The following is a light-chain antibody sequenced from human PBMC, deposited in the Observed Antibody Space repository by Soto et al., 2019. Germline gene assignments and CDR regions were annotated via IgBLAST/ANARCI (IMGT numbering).Light chain of an antibody. CDR1: QSVSSY. J-gene: IGKJ1*01. V-gene: IGKV3-11*01. Sequence: EIVLTQSPSTLSLSPGERATLSCRASQSVSSYLAWYEQRPGQAPGLLVYDASSRCTGIPARFSGSGSVTDFTLTTSSLEPEDFAVYYCHQYGSSPRTFGQGTMV. CDR2: DAS. CDR3: HQYGSSPRT.